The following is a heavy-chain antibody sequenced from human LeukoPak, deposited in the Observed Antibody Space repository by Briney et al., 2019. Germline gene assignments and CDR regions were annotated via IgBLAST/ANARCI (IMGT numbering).Heavy chain of an antibody. V-gene: IGHV3-23*01. J-gene: IGHJ6*03. CDR1: GFTFSSYA. D-gene: IGHD3-16*01. Sequence: GGSLRPSCAASGFTFSSYAMSWVRQAPGKGLEWVSGIIDSGESTYYANFAKGRFTISRGNSNNTLYLQMNSLRAEDTAVYYCAKLGGQELHNYYVAVCGKGTTVAVSS. CDR2: IIDSGEST. CDR3: AKLGGQELHNYYVAV.